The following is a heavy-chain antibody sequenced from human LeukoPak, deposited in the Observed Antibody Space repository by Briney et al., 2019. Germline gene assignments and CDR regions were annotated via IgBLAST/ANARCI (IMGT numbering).Heavy chain of an antibody. J-gene: IGHJ4*02. D-gene: IGHD2-2*01. Sequence: GASVKVSCKASGGTFSSYAISWVRQAPGQGLEWMGGIIPIFGTANYAQKFQGRVTITADESTSTAYMELSSLRSEDTAVYYCARSADFKDFAFDYWGQGTLVTVSS. CDR2: IIPIFGTA. V-gene: IGHV1-69*13. CDR1: GGTFSSYA. CDR3: ARSADFKDFAFDY.